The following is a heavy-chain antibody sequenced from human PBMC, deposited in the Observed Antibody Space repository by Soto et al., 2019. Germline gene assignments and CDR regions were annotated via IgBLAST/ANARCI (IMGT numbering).Heavy chain of an antibody. V-gene: IGHV3-9*01. J-gene: IGHJ6*03. CDR3: AKDSSSPYYYYYMDV. Sequence: EVQLVESGGGLVQPGRSLRLSCAASGFTFDDYAMHWVRQAPGKGLEWVSGISWNSGSIGYADSVKGRFTISRDNAKNSLYLQMNSLRAEDTALYYCAKDSSSPYYYYYMDVWGKGTTVTVSS. CDR1: GFTFDDYA. CDR2: ISWNSGSI. D-gene: IGHD6-6*01.